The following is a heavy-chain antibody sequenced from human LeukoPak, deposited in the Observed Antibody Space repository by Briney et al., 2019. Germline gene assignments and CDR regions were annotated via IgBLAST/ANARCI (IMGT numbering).Heavy chain of an antibody. CDR3: ARDHAYAFDI. J-gene: IGHJ3*02. CDR1: GFTFSNHW. D-gene: IGHD2-2*01. Sequence: TGGSLRLSCAASGFTFSNHWMNWVRQAPGKGLEWISYIGSAIYYADSVKGRFTISRDNAKNSLFLQMNSLRAEDTAVYYCARDHAYAFDIWGQGTLVTVSS. V-gene: IGHV3-48*01. CDR2: IGSAI.